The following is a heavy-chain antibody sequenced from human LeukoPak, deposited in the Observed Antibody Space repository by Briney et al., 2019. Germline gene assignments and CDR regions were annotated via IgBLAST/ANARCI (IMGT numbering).Heavy chain of an antibody. Sequence: EASVKVSCKASGYTFTSYDINWVRQATGQGLEWMGWMNPNSGNTGYAQKLQGRVTMTRNTSISTAYMELSSLRSEDTAVYYCARALYYDSSGYYEDAFDIWGQGTMVTVSS. V-gene: IGHV1-8*01. D-gene: IGHD3-22*01. CDR2: MNPNSGNT. CDR1: GYTFTSYD. J-gene: IGHJ3*02. CDR3: ARALYYDSSGYYEDAFDI.